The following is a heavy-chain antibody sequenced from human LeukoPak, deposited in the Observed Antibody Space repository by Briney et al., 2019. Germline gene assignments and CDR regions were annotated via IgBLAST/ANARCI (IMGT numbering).Heavy chain of an antibody. V-gene: IGHV3-23*01. J-gene: IGHJ4*02. CDR2: LSGSGGST. CDR3: AKAHCSPTSCSRIDY. D-gene: IGHD2-2*01. Sequence: GGSLRLSCAASGFTFSTCAMCWVRPAPGKGLGWVSALSGSGGSTFSADSVKGRFTISRDNSKNTVYLQMSGLRAEDTALYYCAKAHCSPTSCSRIDYWGQGTLVTVSS. CDR1: GFTFSTCA.